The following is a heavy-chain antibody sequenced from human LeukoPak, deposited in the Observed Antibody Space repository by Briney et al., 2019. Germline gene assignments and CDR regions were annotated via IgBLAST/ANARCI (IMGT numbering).Heavy chain of an antibody. V-gene: IGHV4-59*01. J-gene: IGHJ3*02. CDR2: IYYSGST. CDR3: ARDCSSTSCYGLNAFDI. D-gene: IGHD2-2*01. CDR1: GGSISSYY. Sequence: WETLSLTCTVSGGSISSYYWSWIRQPPGKGLEWIGYIYYSGSTNYNPSLKSRVTISVDTSKNQFSLKLSSVTAADTAVYYCARDCSSTSCYGLNAFDIWGQGTMVTVSS.